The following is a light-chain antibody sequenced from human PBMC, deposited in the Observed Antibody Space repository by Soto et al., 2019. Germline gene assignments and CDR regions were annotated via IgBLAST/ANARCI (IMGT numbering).Light chain of an antibody. J-gene: IGLJ2*01. Sequence: QSVLTQPASVSGSPGQSITISCTGTSGDVGSYNLVSWYQQHPGKAPKLMIYEVSKRPSGVSNRFSGSKSGNTASLTISGLQAEDEADYYCCSYAGSSTSLVVFGGGTKLTVL. V-gene: IGLV2-23*02. CDR3: CSYAGSSTSLVV. CDR1: SGDVGSYNL. CDR2: EVS.